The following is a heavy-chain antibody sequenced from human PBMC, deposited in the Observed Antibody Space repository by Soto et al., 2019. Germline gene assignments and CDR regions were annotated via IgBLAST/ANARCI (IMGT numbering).Heavy chain of an antibody. Sequence: QVQLVQSGAEVKKPGSSVKVSCKASGGTFSSYAISWVRQAPGQGLEGMGGIIPIFGTANHAQKFQGRVTITADESTSTAYMELSSLRSEDTAVYYCARGKIRYSSGWTGQYFDYWGQGTLVTVSS. V-gene: IGHV1-69*01. D-gene: IGHD6-19*01. CDR2: IIPIFGTA. CDR3: ARGKIRYSSGWTGQYFDY. CDR1: GGTFSSYA. J-gene: IGHJ4*02.